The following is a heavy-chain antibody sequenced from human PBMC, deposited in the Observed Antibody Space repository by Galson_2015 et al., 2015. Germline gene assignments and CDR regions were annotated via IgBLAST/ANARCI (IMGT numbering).Heavy chain of an antibody. Sequence: SLRLSCAASGFSFSGYRITWVRQVPGKGLEWVSSITGSSADMYYADSLKGRFTISRDNAKNSLYLQINSLSAEDTAVYYCARVRGSTWSVHYFDYWGQGTLVTVSS. CDR3: ARVRGSTWSVHYFDY. CDR2: ITGSSADM. CDR1: GFSFSGYR. J-gene: IGHJ4*02. D-gene: IGHD3-3*01. V-gene: IGHV3-21*06.